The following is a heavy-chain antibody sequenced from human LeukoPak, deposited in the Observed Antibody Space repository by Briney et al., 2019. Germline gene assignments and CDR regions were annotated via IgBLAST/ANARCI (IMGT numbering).Heavy chain of an antibody. CDR2: ISHDGTE. J-gene: IGHJ3*01. V-gene: IGHV3-7*01. D-gene: IGHD1-14*01. CDR1: GFPFSVYW. Sequence: GSLRLSCAASGFPFSVYWMTWVRRAPGEGLEWVADISHDGTEFYADSVKGRFTISRDNAETSLDLQMNSLRADDTAVYYCARDKTTAHVFDVWGQGAMVTVSS. CDR3: ARDKTTAHVFDV.